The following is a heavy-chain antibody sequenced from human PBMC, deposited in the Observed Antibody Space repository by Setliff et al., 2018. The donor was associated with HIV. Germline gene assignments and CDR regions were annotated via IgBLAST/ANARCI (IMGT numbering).Heavy chain of an antibody. CDR3: AKGFYYDSGDGRVRAFDI. D-gene: IGHD3-22*01. CDR1: GFSFRTYA. V-gene: IGHV3-23*01. CDR2: ISATAGDT. J-gene: IGHJ3*02. Sequence: GGSLRLSCAASGFSFRTYAMSWVRQAPGKGLEWVSAISATAGDTYYADSVKGRFTTSRDNSKKMLFLQMNSLRAEDTAVYYCAKGFYYDSGDGRVRAFDIWGQGTMVTVSS.